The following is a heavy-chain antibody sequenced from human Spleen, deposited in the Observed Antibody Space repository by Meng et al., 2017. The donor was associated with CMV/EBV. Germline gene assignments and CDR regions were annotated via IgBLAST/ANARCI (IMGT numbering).Heavy chain of an antibody. CDR1: GYTFTSYD. Sequence: ASVKVSCKASGYTFTSYDINWVRQATGQGLEWMGWMNPNSGNTGYAQKFQGRVTMTRNTSISTAYMELSSLRSEDTAIYYCARDDGDNYYYAMDVWGQGTTVTVSS. CDR3: ARDDGDNYYYAMDV. V-gene: IGHV1-8*01. CDR2: MNPNSGNT. J-gene: IGHJ6*02. D-gene: IGHD4-17*01.